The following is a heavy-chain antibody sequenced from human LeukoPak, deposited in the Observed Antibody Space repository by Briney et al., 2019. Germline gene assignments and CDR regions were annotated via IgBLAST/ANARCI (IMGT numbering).Heavy chain of an antibody. V-gene: IGHV3-23*01. D-gene: IGHD3-10*01. Sequence: GGSLRLSCAASGFAFSSDWMHWVRQAPGKGLVWVSAISGSGGSSYYADSVKGRFTISRDNSKNTLYLQMNSLRAEDTAVYYCAKGWFGEGYYGMDVWGQGTTVTVSS. CDR1: GFAFSSDW. CDR3: AKGWFGEGYYGMDV. CDR2: ISGSGGSS. J-gene: IGHJ6*02.